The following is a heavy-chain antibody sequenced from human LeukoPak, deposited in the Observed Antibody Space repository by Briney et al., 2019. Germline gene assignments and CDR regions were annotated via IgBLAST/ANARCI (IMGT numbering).Heavy chain of an antibody. CDR1: GYSISSGYY. V-gene: IGHV4-38-2*02. D-gene: IGHD6-6*01. Sequence: PSETLSLTCTVSGYSISSGYYWGWIRQPPGKGLEWIGSIYYSGSTYYNPSLKSRVTISVDTSKNQFSLKLSSVTAADTAVYYCARDLVAIAYWGQGTLVTVSS. CDR3: ARDLVAIAY. J-gene: IGHJ4*02. CDR2: IYYSGST.